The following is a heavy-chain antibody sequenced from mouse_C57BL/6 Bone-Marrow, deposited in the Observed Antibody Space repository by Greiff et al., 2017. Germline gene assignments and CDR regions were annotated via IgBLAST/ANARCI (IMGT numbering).Heavy chain of an antibody. CDR3: ARSGTTVVEGYFDV. V-gene: IGHV1-7*01. J-gene: IGHJ1*03. Sequence: QVQLQQSGAELAKPGASVTLSCKASGYTFTSYWMHWVKQRPGQGLEWIGYINPSSGYTKYTQKFKDKAILTADNSSSTAYMQLSSLTYEDSAVYYCARSGTTVVEGYFDVWGTGTTVTVSS. CDR1: GYTFTSYW. CDR2: INPSSGYT. D-gene: IGHD1-1*01.